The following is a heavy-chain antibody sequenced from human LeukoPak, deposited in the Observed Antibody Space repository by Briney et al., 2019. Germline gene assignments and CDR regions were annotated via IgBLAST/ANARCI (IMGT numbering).Heavy chain of an antibody. V-gene: IGHV3-30*18. J-gene: IGHJ4*02. CDR3: AKDLSRSCSFDY. Sequence: GRTLRHSPDTPGFTPSKYGMHWVRTAPANGPEWPPVISYGGNNKYYADSVKGRFTISRDDSENTLYLQMNSLRAEDTAVYYCAKDLSRSCSFDYWGQGTPVTVSS. CDR2: ISYGGNNK. D-gene: IGHD6-13*01. CDR1: GFTPSKYG.